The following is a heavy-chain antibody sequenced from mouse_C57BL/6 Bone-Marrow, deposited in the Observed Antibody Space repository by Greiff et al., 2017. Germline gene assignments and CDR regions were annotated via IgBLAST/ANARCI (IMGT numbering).Heavy chain of an antibody. V-gene: IGHV5-6*02. D-gene: IGHD1-2*01. CDR3: ASSLLRKAMDY. CDR1: GFTFSSYG. Sequence: DVKLVESGGDLVKPGGSLKLSCAASGFTFSSYGMSWVRQTPDKRLEWVATISSGGSYTYYPDSVKGRFTISRDNAKNTLYLQMSSLKSEDTAMYYCASSLLRKAMDYWGQGTSVTVSS. J-gene: IGHJ4*01. CDR2: ISSGGSYT.